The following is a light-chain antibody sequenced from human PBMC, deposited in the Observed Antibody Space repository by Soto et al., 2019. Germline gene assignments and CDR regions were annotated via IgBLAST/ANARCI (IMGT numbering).Light chain of an antibody. CDR3: QHYDNFPYT. V-gene: IGKV1-33*01. Sequence: DIQMTQSPSSLCASVGDRVTITCQASQDISNYLNWYQQKLGKAPKLLIYEASNLETGVPSRFSGSGSATDFTFTISSLQPEDIATYYCQHYDNFPYTFGQGTKLEIK. J-gene: IGKJ2*01. CDR2: EAS. CDR1: QDISNY.